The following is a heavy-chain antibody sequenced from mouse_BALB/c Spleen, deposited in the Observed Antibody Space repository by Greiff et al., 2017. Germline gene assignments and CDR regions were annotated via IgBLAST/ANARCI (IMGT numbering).Heavy chain of an antibody. CDR3: ARWNYYGGY. CDR2: ISYSGST. J-gene: IGHJ2*01. V-gene: IGHV3-2*02. D-gene: IGHD2-1*01. Sequence: QSGPGLVKPSQSLSLTCTVTGYSITSDYAWNWIRQFPGNKLEWMGYISYSGSTSYNPSLKSRISITRDTSKNQFFLQLNSVTTEDTATYYCARWNYYGGYWGQGTTLTVSS. CDR1: GYSITSDYA.